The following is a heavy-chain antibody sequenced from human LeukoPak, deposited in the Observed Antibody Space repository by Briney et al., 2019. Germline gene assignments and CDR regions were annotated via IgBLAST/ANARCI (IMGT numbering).Heavy chain of an antibody. CDR2: ISYDGSNK. Sequence: GRSLRLSCAASGFTFSSYAMHWVRQAPGKGLEWVAVISYDGSNKYYADSVKGRFTISRDNSKNTLHLQMNSLRAEDTAVHYCASNLNTIFGVVISPLGYWGQGTLVTVSS. CDR1: GFTFSSYA. CDR3: ASNLNTIFGVVISPLGY. J-gene: IGHJ4*02. V-gene: IGHV3-30*01. D-gene: IGHD3-3*01.